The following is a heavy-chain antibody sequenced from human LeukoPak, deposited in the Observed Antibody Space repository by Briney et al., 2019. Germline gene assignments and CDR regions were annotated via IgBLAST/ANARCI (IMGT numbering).Heavy chain of an antibody. CDR1: GGSISSSIYY. D-gene: IGHD3-9*01. CDR3: ASPFRYFDWFPYSYMDV. J-gene: IGHJ6*03. CDR2: MYYTGST. V-gene: IGHV4-39*01. Sequence: SETLSLTGTVSGGSISSSIYYWGWIRQPPGKGLEWIASMYYTGSTHYNPSLQSRVTISVDASKNQFSLKLRSVTAADTAVYYCASPFRYFDWFPYSYMDVWGKGTTVIVSS.